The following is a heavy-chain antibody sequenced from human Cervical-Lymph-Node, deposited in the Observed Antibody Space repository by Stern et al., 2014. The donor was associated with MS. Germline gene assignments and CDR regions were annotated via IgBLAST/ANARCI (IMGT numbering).Heavy chain of an antibody. V-gene: IGHV3-9*03. Sequence: VQLLESGGGLVQPGSSLRLSCAASGFTFDDYAMHWVRQAPGKGLEWVPGISWRSGSIAYADSVKGRFTISRDNAKNSLYLQMNSLRAEDMALYYCAKEMGPAGGTGGFDYWGQGTLVTVSS. CDR3: AKEMGPAGGTGGFDY. J-gene: IGHJ4*02. CDR2: ISWRSGSI. CDR1: GFTFDDYA. D-gene: IGHD6-13*01.